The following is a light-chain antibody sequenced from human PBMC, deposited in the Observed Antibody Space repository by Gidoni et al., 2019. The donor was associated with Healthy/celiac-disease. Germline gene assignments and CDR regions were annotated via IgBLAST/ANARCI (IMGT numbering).Light chain of an antibody. CDR1: QRISSY. CDR2: AAS. V-gene: IGKV1-39*01. J-gene: IGKJ3*01. CDR3: QQSYSTPFT. Sequence: VQLTNSPSSLSASVGDRVTITCRASQRISSYLNWYQQKPGKAPKLLIYAASSLQSGVPSRFSGSGSGTDFTLTISSLQPEDFATYYCQQSYSTPFTFGPGTKVDIK.